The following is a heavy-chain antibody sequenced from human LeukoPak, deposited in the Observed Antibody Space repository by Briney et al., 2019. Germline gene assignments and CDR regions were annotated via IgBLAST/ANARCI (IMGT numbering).Heavy chain of an antibody. J-gene: IGHJ4*02. Sequence: GGSLRLSCAASGFTFSSYAMSWVRKASGKGLEWVGRIRSKANSYATAYAASVKGWFTIPRDDSKNTAYLQMDSLKTEDTAVYYCTRRDSSSWYGGKYFDYWGQGTLVTASS. CDR3: TRRDSSSWYGGKYFDY. CDR2: IRSKANSYAT. CDR1: GFTFSSYA. D-gene: IGHD6-13*01. V-gene: IGHV3-73*01.